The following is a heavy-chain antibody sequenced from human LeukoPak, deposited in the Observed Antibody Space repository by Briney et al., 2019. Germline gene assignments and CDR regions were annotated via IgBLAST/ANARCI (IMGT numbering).Heavy chain of an antibody. CDR1: GGSFSGYY. CDR3: ARDSGTTGEVKFDP. D-gene: IGHD3-10*01. V-gene: IGHV4-59*12. J-gene: IGHJ5*02. Sequence: ASETLSLTCAVYGGSFSGYYWSWIRQPPGKGLEWIGYIYYSGYTNYNPSLKSRVTISVDTSKNQFSLKMRSVTAADTAVYYCARDSGTTGEVKFDPWGQGTLVTVSS. CDR2: IYYSGYT.